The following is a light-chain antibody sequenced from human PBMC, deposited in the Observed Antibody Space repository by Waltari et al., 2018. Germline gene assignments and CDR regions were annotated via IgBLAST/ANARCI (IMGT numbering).Light chain of an antibody. V-gene: IGKV1-39*01. CDR3: QQSYNAPAT. Sequence: DIQMTQSPSSLSASVGDRVTIACRASQNIDNYLNWYQQKPGEAPRLLIYSASSPQSEVPSRFTGSGSETDFALTIRGLQPEDSAIYYCQQSYNAPATFGQGTRVQVK. CDR2: SAS. J-gene: IGKJ1*01. CDR1: QNIDNY.